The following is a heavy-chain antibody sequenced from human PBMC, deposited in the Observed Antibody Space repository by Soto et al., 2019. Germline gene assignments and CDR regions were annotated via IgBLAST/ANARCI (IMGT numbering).Heavy chain of an antibody. CDR2: INHSGST. Sequence: PSETLSLTCAVYGGSFSGYYCSWIRQPPGKGLEWIEEINHSGSTNYNPSLKSRVTISVDRSKNQFSLKLSSVTAAETAVYYCAIGDSVAYIFGDRVPFYYCGQGTLVTVCS. CDR3: AIGDSVAYIFGDRVPFYY. D-gene: IGHD2-15*01. V-gene: IGHV4-34*01. J-gene: IGHJ4*01. CDR1: GGSFSGYY.